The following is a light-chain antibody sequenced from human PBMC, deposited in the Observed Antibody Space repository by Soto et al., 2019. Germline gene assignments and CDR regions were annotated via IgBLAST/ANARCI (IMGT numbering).Light chain of an antibody. CDR3: LEHYALPWT. CDR1: QSVSGY. CDR2: RIF. J-gene: IGKJ1*01. V-gene: IGKV3-15*01. Sequence: IMITQYPGSVAALPGETVTLSCRASQSVSGYLDWFHQKPGQAPRLVLLRIFTRAIGVPARFSGSGSETEFTLTISCLQSEDSGVYYCLEHYALPWTFCQVTMVDNK.